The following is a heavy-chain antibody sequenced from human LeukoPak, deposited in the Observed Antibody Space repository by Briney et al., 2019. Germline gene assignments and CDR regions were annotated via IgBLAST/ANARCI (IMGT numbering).Heavy chain of an antibody. D-gene: IGHD3-16*02. CDR2: ISGSGGST. V-gene: IGHV3-23*01. Sequence: GGSLRLSCAASGFTFSSYGMSWVRQAPGKGLEWVSAISGSGGSTYYADFVKGRFTISRDNSKNTLYLQINSLRAEDTAVYYCAKDPDDYVWGSYRYMGGVFDYWGQGTLVTVSS. CDR1: GFTFSSYG. J-gene: IGHJ4*02. CDR3: AKDPDDYVWGSYRYMGGVFDY.